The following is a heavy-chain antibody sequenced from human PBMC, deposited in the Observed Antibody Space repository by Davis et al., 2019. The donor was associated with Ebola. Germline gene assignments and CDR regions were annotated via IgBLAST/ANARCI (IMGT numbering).Heavy chain of an antibody. J-gene: IGHJ4*02. CDR3: ARALWFDGGNRVFDY. CDR2: INTNTGNP. CDR1: AYAFPSYA. V-gene: IGHV7-4-1*02. Sequence: ASVQVSCKASAYAFPSYAINWVRQAPGQGLEWMGWINTNTGNPTYAQGFTGRFVFSLDTSVSTAYLQISSLKAEDTAVYYCARALWFDGGNRVFDYWGQGTLVTVSS. D-gene: IGHD4-23*01.